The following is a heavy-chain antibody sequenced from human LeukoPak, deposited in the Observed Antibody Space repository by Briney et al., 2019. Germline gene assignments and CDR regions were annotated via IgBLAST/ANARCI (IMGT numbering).Heavy chain of an antibody. V-gene: IGHV1-69*06. CDR2: IIPIFGTA. D-gene: IGHD1-26*01. J-gene: IGHJ4*02. CDR1: GGTFSSYA. CDR3: ARAAIRGVGATQGDY. Sequence: GASVKVSCKASGGTFSSYAISWVRQAPGQGLEWMGGIIPIFGTANYAQKFQGRVTITADKSTSTAYMELSRLRSDDTAVYYCARAAIRGVGATQGDYWGQGTLVTVSS.